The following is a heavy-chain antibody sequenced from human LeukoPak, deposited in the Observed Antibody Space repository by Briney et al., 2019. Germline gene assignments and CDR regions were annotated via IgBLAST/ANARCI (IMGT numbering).Heavy chain of an antibody. CDR2: TYYRSKWYN. CDR1: GDSVSSNSAA. CDR3: ARDRGIAAAGPTPNWLDP. V-gene: IGHV6-1*01. J-gene: IGHJ5*02. D-gene: IGHD6-13*01. Sequence: SQTLSLTCAISGDSVSSNSAAWNWIRQSPSRGLEWLGRTYYRSKWYNDYAVSVKSRITINPDTSKNQFSLQLNSVTPEDTAVYYCARDRGIAAAGPTPNWLDPWGQGTLVTVSS.